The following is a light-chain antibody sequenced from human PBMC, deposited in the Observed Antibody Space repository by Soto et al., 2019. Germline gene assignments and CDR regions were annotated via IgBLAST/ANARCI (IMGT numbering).Light chain of an antibody. CDR3: QQRSNWPQT. CDR1: QSVSSN. V-gene: IGKV3D-20*02. Sequence: EIVMTPSPAILSVSPGSRATLSCRASQSVSSNLAWYQQKPGQDHRLLIYGESSRATGIPDRFSCSGSGTDFTLNIRRLEPEELAVYDCQQRSNWPQTVGQEKRLEIK. J-gene: IGKJ5*01. CDR2: GES.